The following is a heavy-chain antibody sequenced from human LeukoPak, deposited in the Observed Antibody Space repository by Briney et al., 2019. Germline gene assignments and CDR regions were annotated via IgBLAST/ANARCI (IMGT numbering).Heavy chain of an antibody. V-gene: IGHV3-23*01. CDR3: AKPSVDTSMVDSHFDS. D-gene: IGHD5-18*01. CDR2: ISGSGGST. CDR1: GFTFSTCA. Sequence: GGSLRLSCAASGFTFSTCAMSWVRQAPGKGLEWVSGISGSGGSTFYADSVKGRFTISRDNSKNTLYVQMKSLRAEDTAVYYCAKPSVDTSMVDSHFDSWGQGTLVTVSS. J-gene: IGHJ4*02.